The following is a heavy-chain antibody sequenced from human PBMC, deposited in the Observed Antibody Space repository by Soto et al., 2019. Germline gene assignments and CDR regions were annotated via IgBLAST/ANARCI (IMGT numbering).Heavy chain of an antibody. CDR3: ASVGTVVVPADNYYYGMDV. J-gene: IGHJ6*02. Sequence: GGSLRLSCAASGFTFSSYWMHWVRQAPGKGLVWVSRINSDGSSTSYADSVTGRFTISRDNAKNTLYLQMNSLTAEDTAVYYCASVGTVVVPADNYYYGMDVWGQGTTVTVSS. D-gene: IGHD2-2*01. CDR1: GFTFSSYW. CDR2: INSDGSST. V-gene: IGHV3-74*01.